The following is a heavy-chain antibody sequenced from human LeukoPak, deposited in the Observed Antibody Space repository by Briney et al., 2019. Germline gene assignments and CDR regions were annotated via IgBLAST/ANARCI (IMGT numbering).Heavy chain of an antibody. D-gene: IGHD2-2*01. V-gene: IGHV4-38-2*02. CDR3: ARQWTDQQLASPYYFDY. J-gene: IGHJ4*02. CDR1: GYSISSDYY. CDR2: IYHSGST. Sequence: KPSETLSLTCTVSGYSISSDYYWGWIRQPPGKGLEWIGSIYHSGSTYYNPSLKSRVTISIDTSKNQFSLKLTSVTAADTAVYYCARQWTDQQLASPYYFDYWGQGTLVTVSS.